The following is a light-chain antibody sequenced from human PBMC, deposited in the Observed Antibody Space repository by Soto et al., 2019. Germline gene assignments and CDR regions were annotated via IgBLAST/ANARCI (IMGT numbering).Light chain of an antibody. V-gene: IGLV2-14*01. CDR1: SSDVGGYNY. Sequence: QSALTQPASVSGSPGQSITISCIGTSSDVGGYNYVSWYQQYQGKAPKLMIYDVSNRPSGVSNRFSGSKSGNTASLTTSGLQAEDEADYYCSSYTSSSTLLFGTGTKLTVL. CDR2: DVS. J-gene: IGLJ1*01. CDR3: SSYTSSSTLL.